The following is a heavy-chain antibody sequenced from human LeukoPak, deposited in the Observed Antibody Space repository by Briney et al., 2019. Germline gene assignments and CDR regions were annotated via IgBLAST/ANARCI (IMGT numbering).Heavy chain of an antibody. Sequence: GRSLRLSCATSGLTFSDAWMTWVRQAPGNGLEWVGRIIGKAAGGTLDYAAPVKGRFTMSRDDSKNTLYLQMNSLKTEDTAVYYCAWSGFNWLASWGQGTLVTVSS. J-gene: IGHJ4*02. CDR1: GLTFSDAW. D-gene: IGHD3-3*01. CDR2: IIGKAAGGTL. CDR3: AWSGFNWLAS. V-gene: IGHV3-15*01.